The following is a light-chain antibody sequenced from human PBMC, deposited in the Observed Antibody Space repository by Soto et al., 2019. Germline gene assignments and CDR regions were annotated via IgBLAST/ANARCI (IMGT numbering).Light chain of an antibody. CDR3: AAWDDRLSGL. V-gene: IGLV1-47*01. J-gene: IGLJ2*01. CDR2: NND. Sequence: QSVLTQPPSVSGTPDQGVTISCSGSSSNIGTYSVYWYQHLPGMAPKLLIYNNDHRPSGVPDRFSGSKSATSASLAISGLRAEDEADYYCAAWDDRLSGLFGGGTKVTVL. CDR1: SSNIGTYS.